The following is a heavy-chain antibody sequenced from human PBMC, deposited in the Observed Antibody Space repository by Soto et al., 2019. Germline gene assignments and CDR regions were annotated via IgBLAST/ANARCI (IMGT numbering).Heavy chain of an antibody. V-gene: IGHV1-69*13. Sequence: GASVKVSFKASGGTFSSYAISWVRQAPGQGLEWMGGIIPIFGTANYAQKFQGRVTITADESTSTAYMELSSLRSEDTAVYYCARGLVGATTDPYYFDYWGQGTLVTVSS. CDR1: GGTFSSYA. J-gene: IGHJ4*02. CDR2: IIPIFGTA. CDR3: ARGLVGATTDPYYFDY. D-gene: IGHD1-26*01.